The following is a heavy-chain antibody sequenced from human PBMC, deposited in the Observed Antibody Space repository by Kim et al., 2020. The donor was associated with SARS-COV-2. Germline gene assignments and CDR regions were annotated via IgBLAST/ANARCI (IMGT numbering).Heavy chain of an antibody. CDR3: AKKVPDYGDYYFDY. V-gene: IGHV3-23*03. J-gene: IGHJ4*02. Sequence: YADSVKARFTISRDNSKNPLYLQMNSLRAEDTAVYYCAKKVPDYGDYYFDYWGQGTLVTVSS. D-gene: IGHD4-17*01.